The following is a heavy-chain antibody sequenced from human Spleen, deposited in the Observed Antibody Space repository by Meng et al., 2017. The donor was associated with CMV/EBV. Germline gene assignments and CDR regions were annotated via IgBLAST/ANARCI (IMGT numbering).Heavy chain of an antibody. Sequence: GESLKISCKGSGFNFTSSAMHWVRQAPGRGLDWMAAISYDGSDQYYADSVKGRFTISRDSAKSSLYLQMNSLRVEDTAVYYCFGSGGSWGHGTLVTSPQ. V-gene: IGHV3-30*04. CDR3: FGSGGS. CDR1: GFNFTSSA. J-gene: IGHJ5*01. D-gene: IGHD3-3*01. CDR2: ISYDGSDQ.